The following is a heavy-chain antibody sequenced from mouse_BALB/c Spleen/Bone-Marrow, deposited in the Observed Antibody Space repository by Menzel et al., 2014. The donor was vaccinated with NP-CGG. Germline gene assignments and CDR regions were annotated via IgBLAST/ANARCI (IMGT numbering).Heavy chain of an antibody. CDR2: INTYSGNT. CDR1: GYTFTDYA. J-gene: IGHJ3*01. CDR3: EGEGFACSAWFAY. Sequence: VQLHQSGPELVRPGVSVKISCKGSGYTFTDYAMHWVKQSHAKSLEWIGVINTYSGNTNYNQNFKGKATMTVDKSSSTAFMKLARLAYEDSAIYYCEGEGFACSAWFAYWGQGTLVTVSA. V-gene: IGHV1-67*01. D-gene: IGHD3-3*01.